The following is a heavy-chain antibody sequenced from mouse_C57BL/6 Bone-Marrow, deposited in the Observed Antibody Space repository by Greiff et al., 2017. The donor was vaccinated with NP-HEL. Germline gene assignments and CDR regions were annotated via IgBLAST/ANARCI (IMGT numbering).Heavy chain of an antibody. V-gene: IGHV1-55*01. D-gene: IGHD1-1*01. Sequence: QVQLQQPGAELVKPGASVKMSCKASGYTFTSYWITWVKQRPGQGLEWIGDIYPGSGSTNYNETFKSKATLTVDTSSSTAYMQLSSLTSEDSAVYYCARWGITTVVATEYFDVWGTGTTVTVSS. J-gene: IGHJ1*03. CDR2: IYPGSGST. CDR1: GYTFTSYW. CDR3: ARWGITTVVATEYFDV.